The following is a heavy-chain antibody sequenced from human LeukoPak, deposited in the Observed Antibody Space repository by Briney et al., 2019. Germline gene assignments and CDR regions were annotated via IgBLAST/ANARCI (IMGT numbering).Heavy chain of an antibody. Sequence: GGSLRLSCSASGFTFSRYAIHWVRQAPGKGLEYVSAISNNGGSTYYADSVMGRFTISRDNSKNTLYLQMSSLRTEDTAVYYCVKDANYYDSSGYYDYWGQGTLVTVSS. CDR1: GFTFSRYA. CDR3: VKDANYYDSSGYYDY. D-gene: IGHD3-22*01. J-gene: IGHJ4*02. CDR2: ISNNGGST. V-gene: IGHV3-64D*09.